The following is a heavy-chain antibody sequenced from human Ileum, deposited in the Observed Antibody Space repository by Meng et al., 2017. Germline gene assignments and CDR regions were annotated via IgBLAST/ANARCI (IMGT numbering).Heavy chain of an antibody. CDR3: AGKDWGEGLDF. J-gene: IGHJ4*02. V-gene: IGHV6-1*01. CDR2: TYYRSRWYN. D-gene: IGHD7-27*01. CDR1: GDSVSSDARA. Sequence: HGQLQQSGPGLVKRSQTLSLACDISGDSVSSDARAWNWIRQSPSRGLEWLGRTYYRSRWYNNYAVSVKSRITINPDTSKNQFSLQLNSVTPDDTAVYYCAGKDWGEGLDFWDQGTLVTVSS.